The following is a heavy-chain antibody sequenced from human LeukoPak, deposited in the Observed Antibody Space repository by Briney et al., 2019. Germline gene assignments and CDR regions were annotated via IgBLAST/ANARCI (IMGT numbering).Heavy chain of an antibody. V-gene: IGHV4-59*08. J-gene: IGHJ3*02. Sequence: PSETLSLTCTVSGDSISSYYWSWIRQPPGKGLEWIGYIYYSGGTDYNPSLKSRVTISVDTSKNQFSLKLRSVTAADTAVYYCARRPITMNAFDIWGQGTMVTVSS. CDR2: IYYSGGT. CDR1: GDSISSYY. D-gene: IGHD3-22*01. CDR3: ARRPITMNAFDI.